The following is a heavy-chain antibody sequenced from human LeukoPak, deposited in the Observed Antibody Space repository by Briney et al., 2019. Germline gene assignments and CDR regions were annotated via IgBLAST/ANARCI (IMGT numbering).Heavy chain of an antibody. V-gene: IGHV4-59*08. D-gene: IGHD6-13*01. Sequence: PSETLSLTCTVSGGSISSYYWSWIRQPPGKGLEWIGYIYYSGSTNYNPSLKSRVTISVDTSKNQFSLKLSSVTAAGTAVYYCARLTRMESSSSYLVGANSPHFDYWGQGTLVTVSS. CDR1: GGSISSYY. J-gene: IGHJ4*02. CDR2: IYYSGST. CDR3: ARLTRMESSSSYLVGANSPHFDY.